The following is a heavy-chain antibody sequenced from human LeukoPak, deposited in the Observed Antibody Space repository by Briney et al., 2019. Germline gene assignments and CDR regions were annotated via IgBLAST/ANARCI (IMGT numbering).Heavy chain of an antibody. CDR1: GNSIRTYY. J-gene: IGHJ4*02. D-gene: IGHD5-12*01. Sequence: SETLSLTCTVSGNSIRTYYWSWIRQPPGKGLECIGYMFDSGRTNYNPSLKSRVTISVDMSKNQFSLKLRSVTAADTAVYYCARHGAGYSFDFWGQGTLVTVPS. CDR2: MFDSGRT. CDR3: ARHGAGYSFDF. V-gene: IGHV4-59*08.